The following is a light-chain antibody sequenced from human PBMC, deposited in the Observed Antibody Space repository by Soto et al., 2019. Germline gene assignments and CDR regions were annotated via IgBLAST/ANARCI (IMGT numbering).Light chain of an antibody. V-gene: IGLV2-11*01. CDR3: CSYAGSYTLGV. CDR2: DVS. CDR1: SSDVGGYNY. Sequence: QSALTQPRSVSGSPGQSVTISCTGTSSDVGGYNYVSWYQQYPGKAPKLIIYDVSKRPSGVPDRFSGSKSGNTAPLTISGLQAEDEADYYCCSYAGSYTLGVFGGGTKLPVL. J-gene: IGLJ3*02.